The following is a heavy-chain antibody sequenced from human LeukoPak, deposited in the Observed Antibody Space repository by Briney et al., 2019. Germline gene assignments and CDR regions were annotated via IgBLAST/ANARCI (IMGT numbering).Heavy chain of an antibody. Sequence: TSSETLSLTCTVSGGSISSYYWSWIRQPPGKGLEWIGYIYYSGSTNYNPSLKSRVTISVDTSKNQFSLKLSSVTAADTAVYYCARDTVVAATKTGYGMDVWGQGTTVTVSS. CDR3: ARDTVVAATKTGYGMDV. V-gene: IGHV4-59*01. CDR2: IYYSGST. CDR1: GGSISSYY. D-gene: IGHD2-15*01. J-gene: IGHJ6*02.